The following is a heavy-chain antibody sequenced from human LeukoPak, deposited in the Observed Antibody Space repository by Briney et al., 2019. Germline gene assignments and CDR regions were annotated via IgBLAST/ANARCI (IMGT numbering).Heavy chain of an antibody. CDR1: GFTFSSYA. Sequence: GGSLRLSCAASGFTFSSYAMSWVRQAPGKGLEWVSDITGSGGSIYYADSVKGRFTISRDNSKNTLYLQMSSLRAEDTAVYYCANDVGYHYGTWFPTWGQGTLVTVSS. J-gene: IGHJ4*02. V-gene: IGHV3-23*01. CDR2: ITGSGGSI. D-gene: IGHD3-10*01. CDR3: ANDVGYHYGTWFPT.